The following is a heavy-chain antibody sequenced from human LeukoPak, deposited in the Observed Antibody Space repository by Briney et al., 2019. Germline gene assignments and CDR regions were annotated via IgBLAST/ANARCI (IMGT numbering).Heavy chain of an antibody. CDR2: MNPNSGNT. V-gene: IGHV1-8*01. J-gene: IGHJ4*02. Sequence: ASVKVSCKASGYTFTSYDINWVRQATGQGLEWMGWMNPNSGNTGYAQKFQGRVTMTRNTSISTAYMELSSLRSEDTAVYYCATDFVVRGVIGVYWGQGTLVTVSS. D-gene: IGHD3-10*01. CDR1: GYTFTSYD. CDR3: ATDFVVRGVIGVY.